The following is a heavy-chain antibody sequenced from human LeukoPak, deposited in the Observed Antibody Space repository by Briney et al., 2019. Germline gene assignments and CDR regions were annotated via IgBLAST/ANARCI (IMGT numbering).Heavy chain of an antibody. J-gene: IGHJ4*02. V-gene: IGHV1-69*04. CDR3: ARHFLVVDIVGVLAGYFYY. CDR1: GCTFSSYA. CDR2: ISPILGLA. Sequence: SVKVSCKASGCTFSSYAISWVRQAPGQGLEWMGRISPILGLANYAQKFQGRVTITEDKSTSTAYMELSNLRSEDTAVYYCARHFLVVDIVGVLAGYFYYWGQGTPVTVS. D-gene: IGHD2-15*01.